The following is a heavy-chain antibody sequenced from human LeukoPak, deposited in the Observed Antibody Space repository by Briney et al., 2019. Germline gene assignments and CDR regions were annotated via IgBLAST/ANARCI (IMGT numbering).Heavy chain of an antibody. Sequence: NPSETLSLTCAVYGGSFSGYYWSWIRQPPGKGLEWIGEINHSGSTNYNPSLKSRVTISVDTSKNQFSLKLSSVTAADTAVYYCARGSVAFDCWGQGTLVTVSS. CDR2: INHSGST. J-gene: IGHJ4*02. D-gene: IGHD5/OR15-5a*01. CDR1: GGSFSGYY. V-gene: IGHV4-34*01. CDR3: ARGSVAFDC.